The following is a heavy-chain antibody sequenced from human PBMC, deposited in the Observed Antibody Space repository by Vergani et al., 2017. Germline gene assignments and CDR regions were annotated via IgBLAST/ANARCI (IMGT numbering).Heavy chain of an antibody. V-gene: IGHV3-21*01. Sequence: EVQLVESGGGLVKPGGSLRLSCAASGFTFSSYSMNWVRQAPGKGLEWVSSISSSSSYIYYADSVKGRFTISRDNSKNTLYLQMNSLRAEDTAVYYCARDRRDIVVVPAAMDYYYYGMDVWGQGTTVTVSS. CDR3: ARDRRDIVVVPAAMDYYYYGMDV. CDR1: GFTFSSYS. CDR2: ISSSSSYI. J-gene: IGHJ6*02. D-gene: IGHD2-2*01.